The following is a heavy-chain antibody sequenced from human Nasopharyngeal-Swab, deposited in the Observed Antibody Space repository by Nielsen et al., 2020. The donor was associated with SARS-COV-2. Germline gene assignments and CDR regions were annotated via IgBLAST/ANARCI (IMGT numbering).Heavy chain of an antibody. V-gene: IGHV3-30-3*01. D-gene: IGHD2-15*01. CDR3: ARDSTPVYYYYYMDV. J-gene: IGHJ6*03. Sequence: GASLKISCAASGFTFSSYAMHWVRQAPGKGLEWVAVISYDGSNKYYADSVKGRFTISRDNSKNTLYLQMNSLRAEDTAVYYCARDSTPVYYYYYMDVWGKGTTVTVSS. CDR2: ISYDGSNK. CDR1: GFTFSSYA.